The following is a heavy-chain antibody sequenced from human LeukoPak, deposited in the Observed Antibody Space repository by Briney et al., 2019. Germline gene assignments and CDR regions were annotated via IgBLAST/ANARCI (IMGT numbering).Heavy chain of an antibody. CDR3: ARPYSSGWYGVFNY. CDR1: GFTFSTYL. D-gene: IGHD6-19*01. V-gene: IGHV3-7*05. CDR2: MKQDGNEE. Sequence: PGGSLRLSCAVSGFTFSTYLMSWVRQAPGKGLEWVANMKQDGNEEYYVDSVKGRFTISRDNAKNSLYLQMNSLRAEDTAVYYCARPYSSGWYGVFNYWGQGTLVTVSS. J-gene: IGHJ4*02.